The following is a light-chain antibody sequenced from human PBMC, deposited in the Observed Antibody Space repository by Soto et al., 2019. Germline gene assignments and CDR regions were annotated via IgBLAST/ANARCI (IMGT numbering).Light chain of an antibody. Sequence: DIKMTKSPSTLSASVGDRVTITCRASQSISDWLAWHQQKPGKAPKLLISKASSLESGVPSRFSGSGSGTEFTLTISSLQPDDFATYYCQQYNSYRMFGQGTKVDIK. CDR3: QQYNSYRM. CDR1: QSISDW. CDR2: KAS. V-gene: IGKV1-5*03. J-gene: IGKJ1*01.